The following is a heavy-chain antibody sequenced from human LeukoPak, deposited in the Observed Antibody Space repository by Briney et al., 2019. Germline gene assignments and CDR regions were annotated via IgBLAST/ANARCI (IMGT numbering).Heavy chain of an antibody. Sequence: GGSLRLSCAASGFTVSTNFMSWVRQAPGKGLEWVSRIYSGGYTYFADSVKGRFTISRDNSENTLYLQMNSLRAEDTAVYYCARVRSSTYYYYYYMDVWGKGTTVTVSS. CDR1: GFTVSTNF. J-gene: IGHJ6*03. CDR2: IYSGGYT. CDR3: ARVRSSTYYYYYYMDV. D-gene: IGHD2-2*01. V-gene: IGHV3-53*01.